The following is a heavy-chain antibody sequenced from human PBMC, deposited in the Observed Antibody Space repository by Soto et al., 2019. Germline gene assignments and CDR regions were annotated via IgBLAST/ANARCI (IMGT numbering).Heavy chain of an antibody. J-gene: IGHJ4*02. D-gene: IGHD6-13*01. CDR1: GGSFSGYY. Sequence: QVQLQQWGAGLLKPSETLSLTCAVYGGSFSGYYWSWIRQPPGKGLEWIGEMNQSGSTNYNPSLKSRVTISVDTAKIQFYLKLSSVTAADTAVYYCARTYISSWSPFEYWGQGTLVTVSS. CDR2: MNQSGST. CDR3: ARTYISSWSPFEY. V-gene: IGHV4-34*01.